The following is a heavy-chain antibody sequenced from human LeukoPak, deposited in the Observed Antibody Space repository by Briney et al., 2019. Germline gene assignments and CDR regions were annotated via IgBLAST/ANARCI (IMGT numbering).Heavy chain of an antibody. CDR2: IKQDGSEK. CDR1: GFTFSSYW. CDR3: AKDSLRSTWFHPNWFDP. J-gene: IGHJ5*02. Sequence: HSGGSLRLSCAASGFTFSSYWMSWVRQAPGKGLEWVANIKQDGSEKYYVDSVKGRFTISRDNSKNTLYLQMNSLRAEDTAVYYCAKDSLRSTWFHPNWFDPWGQGTLVTVSS. D-gene: IGHD2-2*01. V-gene: IGHV3-7*03.